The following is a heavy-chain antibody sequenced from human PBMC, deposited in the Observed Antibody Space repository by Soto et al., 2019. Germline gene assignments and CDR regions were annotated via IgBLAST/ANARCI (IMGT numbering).Heavy chain of an antibody. CDR3: ARLARDSSGYYSIDY. J-gene: IGHJ4*02. D-gene: IGHD3-22*01. Sequence: SVKVSCKASGCTFSSYAISWVRQAPGQGLEWMGGIIPIFGTANYAQKFQGRVTITADESTSTAYMELSSLRSEDTAVYYCARLARDSSGYYSIDYWGQGTLVTVSS. V-gene: IGHV1-69*13. CDR2: IIPIFGTA. CDR1: GCTFSSYA.